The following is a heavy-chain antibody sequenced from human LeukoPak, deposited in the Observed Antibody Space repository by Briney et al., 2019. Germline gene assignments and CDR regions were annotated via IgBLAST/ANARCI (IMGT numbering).Heavy chain of an antibody. D-gene: IGHD6-13*01. J-gene: IGHJ4*02. CDR1: GFTFSSYG. CDR2: ISYDGSNK. CDR3: AKEGSSWYGEFDY. V-gene: IGHV3-30*18. Sequence: GGSLRLSCAASGFTFSSYGIHWVRQAPGKGLEWVAVISYDGSNKYYADSVKGRFTISRDNSKNTLYLQMNSLRAEDTAVYYCAKEGSSWYGEFDYWGQGTLVTVSS.